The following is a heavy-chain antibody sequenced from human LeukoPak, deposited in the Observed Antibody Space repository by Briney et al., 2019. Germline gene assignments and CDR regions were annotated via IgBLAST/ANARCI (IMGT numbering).Heavy chain of an antibody. CDR1: GGSFSGYY. Sequence: SETLSLTCAVYGGSFSGYYWSWIRQPPGKGLEWIGEINHSGSTNYNPSLKSRVTMSVDTSKNQFSLKLSSVTAADTAVYYCARDHEYSYGLYYFDYWGQGTLVTVSS. J-gene: IGHJ4*02. D-gene: IGHD5-18*01. CDR3: ARDHEYSYGLYYFDY. CDR2: INHSGST. V-gene: IGHV4-34*01.